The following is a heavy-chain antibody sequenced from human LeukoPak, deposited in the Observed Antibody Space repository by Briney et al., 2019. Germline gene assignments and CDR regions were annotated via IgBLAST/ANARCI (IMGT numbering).Heavy chain of an antibody. V-gene: IGHV4-4*07. J-gene: IGHJ4*02. Sequence: PSETLSLTCTVSGGSISSYYWSWIRQPAGKGLEWIGRIYTSGSTNYNPSLKSRVTISVDTSKNQFSLKLSSVTAADTAVYYCAREYSSSSLMRGYFDYWGQGTLVTVSS. CDR2: IYTSGST. CDR1: GGSISSYY. CDR3: AREYSSSSLMRGYFDY. D-gene: IGHD6-6*01.